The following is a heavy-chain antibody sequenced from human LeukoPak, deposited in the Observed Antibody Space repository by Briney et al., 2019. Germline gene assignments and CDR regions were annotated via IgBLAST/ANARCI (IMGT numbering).Heavy chain of an antibody. CDR2: ISGSGGST. Sequence: GGSLRLSCAASGFSFTNYWMHWVRQAPGKGLEWVSAISGSGGSTYYADSVKGRFTISRDNSKNTLYLQMNSLRAEDTAVYYCAKAPNYVFDYWGQGTLVTVSS. CDR1: GFSFTNYW. D-gene: IGHD4/OR15-4a*01. CDR3: AKAPNYVFDY. J-gene: IGHJ4*02. V-gene: IGHV3-23*01.